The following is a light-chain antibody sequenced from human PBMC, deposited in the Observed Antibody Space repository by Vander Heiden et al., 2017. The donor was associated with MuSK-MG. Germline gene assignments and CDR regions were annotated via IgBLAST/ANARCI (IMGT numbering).Light chain of an antibody. Sequence: SYLPTPPPSAPVAPGQTATITCGGNNIGSISVHWYQQKPGQAPVLVVYDDTERPSGIPERFSGSNSGNTATLTISRVEAGDEADFYCQVWDSRGARPVFGGGTKLTAL. CDR3: QVWDSRGARPV. CDR1: NIGSIS. V-gene: IGLV3-21*02. J-gene: IGLJ2*01. CDR2: DDT.